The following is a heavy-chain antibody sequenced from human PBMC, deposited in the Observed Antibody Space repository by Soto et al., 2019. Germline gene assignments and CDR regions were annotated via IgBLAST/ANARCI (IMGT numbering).Heavy chain of an antibody. D-gene: IGHD3-10*01. CDR1: GYTFTGYY. CDR2: INPNSGGT. J-gene: IGHJ6*02. Sequence: GASVKVSCKASGYTFTGYYMHWVRQAPGQGLEWMGWINPNSGGTNYAQKFQGWVTMTRDTSISTAYMELSRLRSDDTAVYYCARSGSGRLHYYYYGMDVWGQGTTVTVSS. CDR3: ARSGSGRLHYYYYGMDV. V-gene: IGHV1-2*04.